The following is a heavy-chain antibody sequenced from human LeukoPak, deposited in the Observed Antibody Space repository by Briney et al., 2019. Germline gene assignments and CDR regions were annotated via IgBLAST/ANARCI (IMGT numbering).Heavy chain of an antibody. CDR1: GFTFSSYW. Sequence: GGSLRLSCAVSGFTFSSYWMHWVRQAPGEGLEWVANINQDGSQKYYLGFVKGGFTISRDNAKNSLYLQMNTLRAEDTAVYYCVRGSLSVVRGSPYFDNWGQGTLVTVSS. V-gene: IGHV3-7*01. CDR3: VRGSLSVVRGSPYFDN. J-gene: IGHJ4*02. D-gene: IGHD3-10*01. CDR2: INQDGSQK.